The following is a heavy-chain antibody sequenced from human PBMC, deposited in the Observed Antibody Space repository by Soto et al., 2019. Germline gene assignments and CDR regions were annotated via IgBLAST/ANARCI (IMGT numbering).Heavy chain of an antibody. CDR1: GFTFSSYG. V-gene: IGHV3-33*01. J-gene: IGHJ4*02. D-gene: IGHD3-9*01. CDR3: ARNYDILTGYYGGGIDY. CDR2: IWYDGSNK. Sequence: GGSLRLSCAASGFTFSSYGMHWVRQAPGKGLEWVAVIWYDGSNKYYADSVKGRFTISRDNSKNTLYLQMNSLRAEDTAVYYCARNYDILTGYYGGGIDYWGQGT.